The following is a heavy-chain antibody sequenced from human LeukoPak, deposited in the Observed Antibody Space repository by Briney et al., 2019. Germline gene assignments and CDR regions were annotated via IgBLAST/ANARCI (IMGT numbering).Heavy chain of an antibody. CDR2: VNDTGHA. CDR3: ASSRDLYHDALTSYWYFDV. Sequence: PSETLSLTWAVDGASLRAYYGSWIRQAPGEGLQWIGEVNDTGHARYTTSLKSRVTMSVDTSKNQFSLKLKSVTAADTAVYYCASSRDLYHDALTSYWYFDVWGRGSLVTVSS. D-gene: IGHD3-3*01. J-gene: IGHJ2*01. CDR1: GASLRAYY. V-gene: IGHV4-34*01.